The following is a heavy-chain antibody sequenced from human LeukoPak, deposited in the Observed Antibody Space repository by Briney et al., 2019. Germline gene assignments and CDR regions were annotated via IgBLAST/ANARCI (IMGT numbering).Heavy chain of an antibody. Sequence: GGSLRLSCAASGFTFDDYAMHWVRQTPGKGLEWVSGISWNSGSIGYADSVKGRFTISRGNAKNSLYLQMNSLRAEDTALYYCAKALGGLYYYYGVDVWGQGTTVAVSS. D-gene: IGHD1-26*01. CDR1: GFTFDDYA. V-gene: IGHV3-9*01. CDR2: ISWNSGSI. CDR3: AKALGGLYYYYGVDV. J-gene: IGHJ6*02.